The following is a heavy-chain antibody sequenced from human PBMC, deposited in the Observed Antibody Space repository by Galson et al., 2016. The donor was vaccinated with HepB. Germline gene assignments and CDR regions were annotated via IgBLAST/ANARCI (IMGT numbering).Heavy chain of an antibody. CDR1: GYTLTELS. CDR2: FDPEDGET. D-gene: IGHD3-3*01. CDR3: AKWSELKWAFDI. V-gene: IGHV1-24*01. J-gene: IGHJ3*02. Sequence: SVKVSCKVSGYTLTELSMHWVRQAPGKGLEWMGGFDPEDGETIYAQKFQGRVTMTEDTSTDTAYMELSSLRSEDTAVYYCAKWSELKWAFDIWGLGTLVTVSS.